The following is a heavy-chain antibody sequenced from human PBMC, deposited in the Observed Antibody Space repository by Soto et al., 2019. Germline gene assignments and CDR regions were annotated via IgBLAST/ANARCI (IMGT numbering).Heavy chain of an antibody. J-gene: IGHJ3*02. CDR3: ARDMYSSSWYEFDAFDI. D-gene: IGHD6-13*01. Sequence: QVQLVQSGAEVKKPGASVKVSCKASGYTFTSYGISWVRQARGQGLEWMGWISAYNGNTNYAQKLQGRVTMTTDTSTSTAYMELRSLRSDDTAVYYCARDMYSSSWYEFDAFDIWGQGTMVTVSS. CDR1: GYTFTSYG. CDR2: ISAYNGNT. V-gene: IGHV1-18*01.